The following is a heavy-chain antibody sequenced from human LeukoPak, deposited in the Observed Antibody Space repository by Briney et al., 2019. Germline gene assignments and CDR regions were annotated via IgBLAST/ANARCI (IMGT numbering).Heavy chain of an antibody. D-gene: IGHD5-18*01. CDR3: ARGWAVDTATD. V-gene: IGHV3-21*01. J-gene: IGHJ4*02. CDR2: ISSSSSYI. Sequence: GGSLRLSCAASGFTFSSYSMNWVRQAPGKGLEWVSSISSSSSYIYYADSVKGRFTISRDNAKNSLYLQMNSLRAEDTAVYYCARGWAVDTATDWGQGTLVTVSS. CDR1: GFTFSSYS.